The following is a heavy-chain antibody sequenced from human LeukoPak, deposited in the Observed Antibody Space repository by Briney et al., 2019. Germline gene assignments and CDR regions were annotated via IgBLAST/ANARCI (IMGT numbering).Heavy chain of an antibody. CDR2: INPNSGDT. J-gene: IGHJ3*02. Sequence: ASVKVSCKASGYTFTGSYLHWVRQAPGQGLEWMGWINPNSGDTNYAQRFQGRVIMTRDTSISTGHMEMSRLRSDDTAVYYCARSITLFDAFDIWGQGTMVTVSS. CDR3: ARSITLFDAFDI. D-gene: IGHD3-10*01. CDR1: GYTFTGSY. V-gene: IGHV1-2*02.